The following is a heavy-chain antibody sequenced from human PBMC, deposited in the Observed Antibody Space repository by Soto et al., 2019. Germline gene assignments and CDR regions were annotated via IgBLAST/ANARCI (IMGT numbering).Heavy chain of an antibody. CDR2: IYYSGRT. V-gene: IGHV4-59*01. CDR1: GGSISSYY. CDR3: ARVVRSSENWFDP. J-gene: IGHJ5*02. Sequence: PSETLSLTCTVSGGSISSYYWSWIRQPPGPGLEWIGYIYYSGRTNYTPSLKSRVTKSLDTPKNQFSLELSSVTAADTAVYYWARVVRSSENWFDPWGQGTLVTVSS. D-gene: IGHD6-13*01.